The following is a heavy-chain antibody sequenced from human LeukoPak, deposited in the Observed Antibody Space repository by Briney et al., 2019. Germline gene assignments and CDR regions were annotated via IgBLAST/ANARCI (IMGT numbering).Heavy chain of an antibody. J-gene: IGHJ6*03. D-gene: IGHD2-2*01. CDR3: ARDLIVVVPAAKAYYYYMDV. CDR1: GDSVSSNSAA. Sequence: SQTLSLTCAISGDSVSSNSAAWNWIRQSPSRGLEWLGRTYYRSKWYNDYAVSVKSRITINPDTSKNQFSLQLNSVTPEDTAVYYCARDLIVVVPAAKAYYYYMDVWGKGTTVTVSS. CDR2: TYYRSKWYN. V-gene: IGHV6-1*01.